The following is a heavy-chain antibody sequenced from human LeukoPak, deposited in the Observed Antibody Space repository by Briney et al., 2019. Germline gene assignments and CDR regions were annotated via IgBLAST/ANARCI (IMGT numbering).Heavy chain of an antibody. CDR1: GYSFTSYW. Sequence: GESLKISCKGSGYSFTSYWIGWVRQMPGKGLEWMGIIYPGDSDTRYRPSFQGQVTISANKSISTAYLQWSSLKASDTAMYYCARRPRRGGSPPSDNWFDPWGQGTLVTVSS. D-gene: IGHD3-16*01. CDR3: ARRPRRGGSPPSDNWFDP. J-gene: IGHJ5*02. CDR2: IYPGDSDT. V-gene: IGHV5-51*01.